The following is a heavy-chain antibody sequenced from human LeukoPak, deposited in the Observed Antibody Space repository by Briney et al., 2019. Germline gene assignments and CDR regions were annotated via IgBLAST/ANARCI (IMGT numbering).Heavy chain of an antibody. CDR3: ARDGYSYGKDYYYFGMDV. V-gene: IGHV3-21*01. CDR1: GFTFSSYS. CDR2: ISSSSSYI. Sequence: GGSLRLPCAASGFTFSSYSMNWVRQAPGKGLEWVSSISSSSSYICYADSVKGRFTISRDNAKNSLYLQMNSLRAEDTTVYYCARDGYSYGKDYYYFGMDVWGQGTTVTVSS. D-gene: IGHD5-18*01. J-gene: IGHJ6*02.